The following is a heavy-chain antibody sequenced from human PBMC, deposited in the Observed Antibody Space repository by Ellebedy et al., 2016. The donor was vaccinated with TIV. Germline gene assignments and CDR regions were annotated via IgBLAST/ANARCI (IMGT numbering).Heavy chain of an antibody. D-gene: IGHD2-15*01. CDR2: IVVGSGNT. Sequence: AASVKVSCKASGFTFTKSAVQWVRQARGQRLAWIGWIVVGSGNTHYAQKFQERVTITRDMCTSTAYMELSSLRSEDTAVYYCAADSVVGPSASWYFDLWGRGTLVTVSS. CDR3: AADSVVGPSASWYFDL. CDR1: GFTFTKSA. J-gene: IGHJ2*01. V-gene: IGHV1-58*01.